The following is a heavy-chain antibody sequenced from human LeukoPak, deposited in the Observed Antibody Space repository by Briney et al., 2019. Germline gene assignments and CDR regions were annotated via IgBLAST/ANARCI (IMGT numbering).Heavy chain of an antibody. Sequence: GGSLRLSCAASGFTVSSNYMSWVRQAPGKGLEWVSIIYSGGMTYYTDSVKGRFTISRDNFKNTLYLQMNSLRAEDTAVYYCARGYCSSTSCFEFDYWGQGTLVTVSS. D-gene: IGHD2-2*01. CDR2: IYSGGMT. CDR1: GFTVSSNY. CDR3: ARGYCSSTSCFEFDY. J-gene: IGHJ4*02. V-gene: IGHV3-66*01.